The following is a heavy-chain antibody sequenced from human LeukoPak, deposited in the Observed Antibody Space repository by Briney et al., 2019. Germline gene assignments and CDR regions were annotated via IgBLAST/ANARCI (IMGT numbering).Heavy chain of an antibody. Sequence: PGGSLRLSCAASGFTFSSYGMHWVRQAPGKVLEWVSYISSSGSTIYYADSVKGRFTISRDNAKNSLYLQMNSLRDEDTAIYYCARDRSDFSLLFHYFYMDVWGKGTTVTVAS. CDR2: ISSSGSTI. V-gene: IGHV3-48*02. CDR3: ARDRSDFSLLFHYFYMDV. J-gene: IGHJ6*03. D-gene: IGHD3-3*01. CDR1: GFTFSSYG.